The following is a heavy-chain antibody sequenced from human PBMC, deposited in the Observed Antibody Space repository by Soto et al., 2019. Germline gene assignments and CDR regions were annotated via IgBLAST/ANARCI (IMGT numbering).Heavy chain of an antibody. Sequence: GASLKISCKGSGYSFISYWIGWVRQMPGKGLEWMGIIYPGDSDSRYSPSFQGQVSISVDKSISTAYLQWSSLKASDTAMYYCARGLVETASTYGSDIWGQGTMVTVSS. CDR3: ARGLVETASTYGSDI. CDR1: GYSFISYW. J-gene: IGHJ3*02. V-gene: IGHV5-51*01. D-gene: IGHD5-18*01. CDR2: IYPGDSDS.